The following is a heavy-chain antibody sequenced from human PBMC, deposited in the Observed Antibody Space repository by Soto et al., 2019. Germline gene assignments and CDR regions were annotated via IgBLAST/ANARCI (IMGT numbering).Heavy chain of an antibody. J-gene: IGHJ6*02. V-gene: IGHV1-69*01. CDR3: ARSHGSSTSLEIYYYYYYGMDV. D-gene: IGHD2-2*01. CDR2: IIPISGTA. Sequence: QVQLVQSGAEVKKPGSSMKVSCKASGGTFSSYAISWVRQAPGQGLEWMGGIIPISGTANYAQKFQGRVTITADESTSTAYMELSSRRSEDTAVYYCARSHGSSTSLEIYYYYYYGMDVWGQGTTVTVSS. CDR1: GGTFSSYA.